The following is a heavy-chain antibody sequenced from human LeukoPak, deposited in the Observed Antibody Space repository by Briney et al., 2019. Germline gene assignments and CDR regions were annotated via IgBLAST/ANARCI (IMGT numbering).Heavy chain of an antibody. V-gene: IGHV1-2*05. D-gene: IGHD6-13*01. J-gene: IGHJ4*02. CDR3: AAIAAAGDNFDY. CDR2: INPNSGGT. Sequence: ASVKVSCKASGYTFTGYYMHWVRQAPGQGLEWMGRINPNSGGTNYVQKVQGRVTMTRDATVSTAYMELSRLRTDDTDVYYCAAIAAAGDNFDYWGQGTLVTVSS. CDR1: GYTFTGYY.